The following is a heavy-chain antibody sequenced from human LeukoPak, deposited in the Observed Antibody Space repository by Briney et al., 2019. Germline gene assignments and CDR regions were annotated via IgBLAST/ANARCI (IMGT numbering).Heavy chain of an antibody. Sequence: ASVKVSCKASGGTFSSYAISWVRRAPGQGLEWMGGIIPIFGTANYAQKFQGRVTITADESTSTAYMELSSLRSEDTAVYYCATPHSSGSYYFDYWGQGTLVTVSS. CDR1: GGTFSSYA. CDR2: IIPIFGTA. CDR3: ATPHSSGSYYFDY. V-gene: IGHV1-69*13. D-gene: IGHD6-19*01. J-gene: IGHJ4*02.